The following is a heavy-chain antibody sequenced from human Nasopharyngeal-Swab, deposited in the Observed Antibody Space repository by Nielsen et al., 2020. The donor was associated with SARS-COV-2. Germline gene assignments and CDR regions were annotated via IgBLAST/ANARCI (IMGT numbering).Heavy chain of an antibody. CDR3: ARIMVRGVIISGYYYGMDV. D-gene: IGHD3-10*01. J-gene: IGHJ6*02. V-gene: IGHV1-69*13. CDR2: IIPICGTA. Sequence: SVKVSGKASGGTFSSYAISGVRKDPGQGLEWMGGIIPICGTANYAQKFQGRVTIPADESTSTAYMELSSLRSEDTAVYYCARIMVRGVIISGYYYGMDVWGQGTTVTVSS. CDR1: GGTFSSYA.